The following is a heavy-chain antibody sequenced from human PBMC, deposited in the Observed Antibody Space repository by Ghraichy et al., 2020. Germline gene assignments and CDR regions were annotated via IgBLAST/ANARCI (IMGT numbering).Heavy chain of an antibody. CDR3: AKDPRVRDTSGYFDY. J-gene: IGHJ4*02. V-gene: IGHV3-23*01. D-gene: IGHD3-10*01. CDR1: GFTFSSYA. Sequence: GGSLRLSCAASGFTFSSYAMSWARQAPGKGLERVSAISVSGGSTYYADSVKGRFTISRDNSKNTLYLQMNSLRAEDTAVYYCAKDPRVRDTSGYFDYWGQGTLVTVSS. CDR2: ISVSGGST.